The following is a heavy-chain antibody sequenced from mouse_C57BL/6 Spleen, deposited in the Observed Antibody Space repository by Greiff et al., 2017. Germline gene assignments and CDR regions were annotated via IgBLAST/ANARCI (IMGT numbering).Heavy chain of an antibody. CDR1: GYTFTSYW. D-gene: IGHD2-4*01. CDR3: ARRSYYDYDY. CDR2: IDPSDSET. V-gene: IGHV1-52*01. Sequence: QVQLQQPGAELVRPGSSVKLSCKASGYTFTSYWMHWVKQRPIQGLEWIGNIDPSDSETHYNQKFKDKATLTVDKSSSTAYMQLSSLTSEDSAVYYCARRSYYDYDYWGQGTSVTVSS. J-gene: IGHJ4*01.